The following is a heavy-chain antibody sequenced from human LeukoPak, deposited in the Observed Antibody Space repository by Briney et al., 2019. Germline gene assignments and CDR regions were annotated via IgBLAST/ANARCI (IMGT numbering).Heavy chain of an antibody. CDR2: IYSSGST. V-gene: IGHV4-61*02. CDR1: GGSISSGSYY. J-gene: IGHJ4*02. CDR3: ARSRRSFDY. Sequence: SQTLSLTCTVSGGSISSGSYYWSWIRQPAGKGLEWIGRIYSSGSTNYNPSLKSRVIISVDTSKNQFSLKLSSVTAADTAVYYCARSRRSFDYWGQGTLVTVSS.